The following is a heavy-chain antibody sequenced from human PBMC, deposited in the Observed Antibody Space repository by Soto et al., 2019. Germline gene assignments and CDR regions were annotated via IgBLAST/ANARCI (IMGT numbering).Heavy chain of an antibody. D-gene: IGHD4-17*01. J-gene: IGHJ4*02. V-gene: IGHV3-33*01. CDR2: IWYDGSNK. CDR1: GFTFSSYG. CDR3: ARGRATVTMVLDY. Sequence: QVQLVESGGGVVQPGRSLRLSCAASGFTFSSYGMHWVRQAPGKGLEWVAVIWYDGSNKYYADSVKGRFTISRDNSKNTLYLQMNSLRAEDTAVYYCARGRATVTMVLDYWGQGTLFTVSS.